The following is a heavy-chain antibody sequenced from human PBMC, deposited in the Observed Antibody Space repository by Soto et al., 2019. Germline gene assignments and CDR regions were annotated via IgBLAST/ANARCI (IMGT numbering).Heavy chain of an antibody. CDR3: ARDRGYDAHDYYYNAMDV. Sequence: LRLCCISSGFTFRTYTMNWVRQAPGKGLEWVSGIRGFSPYTFYAESVKGRFTISRDNAKNSLYLQMDSLRAEDTAVYYCARDRGYDAHDYYYNAMDVWGQGTTVTVSS. CDR2: IRGFSPYT. D-gene: IGHD3-10*01. J-gene: IGHJ6*02. CDR1: GFTFRTYT. V-gene: IGHV3-21*01.